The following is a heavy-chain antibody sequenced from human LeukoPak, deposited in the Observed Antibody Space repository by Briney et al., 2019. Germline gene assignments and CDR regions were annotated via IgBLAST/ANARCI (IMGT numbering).Heavy chain of an antibody. Sequence: GGSLRLSCAASGFTFSSYWMHWVRQAPGKGLVWVSHINNDASRTDYADSVKGRFTISRDNAKNTLYLQMNSLRAEDTAVYYCTYYESARGHWGQGTLVTVSS. CDR1: GFTFSSYW. CDR3: TYYESARGH. CDR2: INNDASRT. D-gene: IGHD3-10*01. V-gene: IGHV3-74*01. J-gene: IGHJ4*02.